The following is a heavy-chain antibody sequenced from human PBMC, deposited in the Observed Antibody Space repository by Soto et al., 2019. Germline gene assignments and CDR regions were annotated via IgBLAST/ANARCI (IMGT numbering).Heavy chain of an antibody. CDR2: IDPSDSHT. CDR1: GFSFTIYW. CDR3: ARRPLTTVVTTPSDF. V-gene: IGHV5-10-1*01. D-gene: IGHD4-17*01. Sequence: GESLKISCKASGFSFTIYWISWVRQMPGKGLERMGRIDPSDSHTDYSPSFQGHVTISADKSLSTAYLQWTSLQASDTAMYYCARRPLTTVVTTPSDFWGQGTLVTVSS. J-gene: IGHJ4*02.